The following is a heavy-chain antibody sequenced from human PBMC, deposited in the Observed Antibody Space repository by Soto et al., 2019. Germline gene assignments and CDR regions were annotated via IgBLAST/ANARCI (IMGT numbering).Heavy chain of an antibody. CDR3: ARHFSVDYFDA. Sequence: SETLSLTCTVSGDSITSNSYFWAWIRQPPGKGLEWIGSIYYSGTTYYNPSLKSRVTISVDRSKNQFSLKLSSVTAADTAVYYCARHFSVDYFDAWGQGTLVTVSS. V-gene: IGHV4-39*01. CDR1: GDSITSNSYF. J-gene: IGHJ4*02. CDR2: IYYSGTT.